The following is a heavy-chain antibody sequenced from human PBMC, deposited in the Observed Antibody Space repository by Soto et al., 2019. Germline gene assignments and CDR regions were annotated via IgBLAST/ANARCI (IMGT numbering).Heavy chain of an antibody. Sequence: SVKVSCTSSGGTFSSYAISWVRQAPGQGLEWMGGIIPIFGTANYAQKFQGRVTITADESTSTAYMELSSLRSEDTAVYYCPSTCNASYYYYGMDVWGQGTTVTVSS. V-gene: IGHV1-69*13. CDR2: IIPIFGTA. CDR3: PSTCNASYYYYGMDV. CDR1: GGTFSSYA. J-gene: IGHJ6*02.